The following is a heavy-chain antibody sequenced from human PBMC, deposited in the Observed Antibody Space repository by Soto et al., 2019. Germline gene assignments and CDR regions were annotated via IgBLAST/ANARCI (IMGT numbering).Heavy chain of an antibody. J-gene: IGHJ6*02. Sequence: GGSLRLSCAASGFTFSSYGMHWVRQAPGKGLEWVAVISYDGSNKYYADSVKGRFTISRDNSKNTLYLQMNSLRAEDTAVYYCAKSRGDCSSTSCPRVAESNRAGDVWGQGTTVTVSS. V-gene: IGHV3-30*18. CDR1: GFTFSSYG. CDR2: ISYDGSNK. CDR3: AKSRGDCSSTSCPRVAESNRAGDV. D-gene: IGHD2-2*01.